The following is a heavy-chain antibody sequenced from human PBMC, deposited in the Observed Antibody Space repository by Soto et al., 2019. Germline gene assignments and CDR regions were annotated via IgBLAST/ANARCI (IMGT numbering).Heavy chain of an antibody. CDR2: INPNSGGT. Sequence: QVQLVQSGAEVKKPGASVKVSCKASGYTFTAYYMHWVRQAPGQGPEWMGWINPNSGGTNYAQKFQGEVAMTRDTSITAVYMELRRLRSDDTAVYYCARDRGGMGSGSGTSTSWNDYYYYCGMDVWGQGSTVTVSS. CDR1: GYTFTAYY. CDR3: ARDRGGMGSGSGTSTSWNDYYYYCGMDV. D-gene: IGHD2-2*01. J-gene: IGHJ6*02. V-gene: IGHV1-2*02.